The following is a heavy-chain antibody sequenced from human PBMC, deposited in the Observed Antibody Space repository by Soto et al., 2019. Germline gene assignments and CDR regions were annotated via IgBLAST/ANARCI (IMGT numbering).Heavy chain of an antibody. Sequence: GGSLRLSCAASGFIFSSYALSWVRQAPGKGLEWVSAVSGSGTYTYYADSVKGRFTISRDNSKNTVYLQMNSLRAEDTALYYCAKASLSTPPQFEFWGPASLVTAS. CDR1: GFIFSSYA. V-gene: IGHV3-23*01. CDR2: VSGSGTYT. D-gene: IGHD4-4*01. CDR3: AKASLSTPPQFEF. J-gene: IGHJ4*02.